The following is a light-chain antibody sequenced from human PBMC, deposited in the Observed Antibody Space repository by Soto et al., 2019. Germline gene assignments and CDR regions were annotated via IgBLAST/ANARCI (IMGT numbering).Light chain of an antibody. Sequence: QSVLTQAASVSGSPGQSIIISCTATSSDVGGYNYVSWYQQRPGKAPKLIISDVSNRPSGVSDRFSASKSGNTASLTIPGLRTEDEAVYYCMSYTSRTPFVFGTGSKVTVL. CDR1: SSDVGGYNY. J-gene: IGLJ1*01. CDR2: DVS. V-gene: IGLV2-14*03. CDR3: MSYTSRTPFV.